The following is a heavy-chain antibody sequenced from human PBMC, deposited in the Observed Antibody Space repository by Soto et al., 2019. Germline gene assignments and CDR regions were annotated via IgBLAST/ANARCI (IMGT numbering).Heavy chain of an antibody. CDR3: AIVPGRFY. Sequence: ASVKVSCKASGCTFSSYTISWVRQAPGQRLEWMGWINTGSGNTQYSQKFQGRVTITRDTSANTSYMELSSLRSEDTAVYYCAIVPGRFYWGQGTLVTVSS. D-gene: IGHD1-26*01. J-gene: IGHJ4*02. CDR2: INTGSGNT. CDR1: GCTFSSYT. V-gene: IGHV1-3*04.